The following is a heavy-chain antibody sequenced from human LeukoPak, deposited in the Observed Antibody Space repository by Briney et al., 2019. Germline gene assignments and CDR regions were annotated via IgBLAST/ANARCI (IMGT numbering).Heavy chain of an antibody. CDR1: GYTLTELS. Sequence: ASVKVSYKVSGYTLTELSMHWVRQAPGKGLEWMGGFDPEDGETIYAQKFQGRVTMTEDTSTDTAYMELSSLRSEDTAVYYCATPTRRPYCGGDCYSPLFDYWGQGTLVSVSS. CDR3: ATPTRRPYCGGDCYSPLFDY. CDR2: FDPEDGET. V-gene: IGHV1-24*01. J-gene: IGHJ4*02. D-gene: IGHD2-21*02.